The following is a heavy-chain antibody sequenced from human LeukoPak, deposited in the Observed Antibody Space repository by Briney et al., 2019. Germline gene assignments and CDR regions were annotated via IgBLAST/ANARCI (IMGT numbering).Heavy chain of an antibody. CDR3: AKDGVPSRITTH. J-gene: IGHJ3*01. D-gene: IGHD3-3*01. Sequence: GGSLRLSCAASGFTFNTNAMNWVRQAPGKGLEWVSGISGSGNNTYYTDSVRGRFTISRDNSKNTLYLQMNSLRAEDTAVYYCAKDGVPSRITTHWGQGTMVTVSS. CDR2: ISGSGNNT. V-gene: IGHV3-23*01. CDR1: GFTFNTNA.